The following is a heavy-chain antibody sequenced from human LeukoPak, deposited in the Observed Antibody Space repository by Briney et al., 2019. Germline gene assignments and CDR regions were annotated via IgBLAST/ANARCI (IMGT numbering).Heavy chain of an antibody. V-gene: IGHV3-21*01. CDR1: GFTFSSYS. D-gene: IGHD5-18*01. CDR2: ISSSSSYI. J-gene: IGHJ4*02. CDR3: ARGGRGYSYGPGY. Sequence: PGGSLRLSCAASGFTFSSYSMNWVRQAPGKGLEWVSSISSSSSYIYYADSVKGRFTISRDNAKNSLYLQMNSLRAEDTAVYYCARGGRGYSYGPGYWGQGTLVTVSS.